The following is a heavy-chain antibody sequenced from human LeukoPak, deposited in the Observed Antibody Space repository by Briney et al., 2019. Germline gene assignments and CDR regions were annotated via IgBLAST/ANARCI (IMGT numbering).Heavy chain of an antibody. D-gene: IGHD3-10*01. V-gene: IGHV3-21*01. CDR1: GFTFSSYS. Sequence: GGSLRLSCAASGFTFSSYSMNWVRQAPGKGLEWVSSISSSSSYIYYADSVKGRFTISRDNAKNSLYLQMNSLRAEDTAVYYCANSYGSGSYHLDYWGQGTLVTVSS. J-gene: IGHJ4*02. CDR2: ISSSSSYI. CDR3: ANSYGSGSYHLDY.